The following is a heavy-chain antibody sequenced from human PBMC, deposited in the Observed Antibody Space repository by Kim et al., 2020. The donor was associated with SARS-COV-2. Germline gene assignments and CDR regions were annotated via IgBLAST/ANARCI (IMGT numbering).Heavy chain of an antibody. J-gene: IGHJ4*02. CDR1: GYTFTNHW. V-gene: IGHV5-51*01. CDR3: ARTYSSGLTVHIDY. CDR2: IYPGDSDT. D-gene: IGHD6-19*01. Sequence: GESLKISCEGSGYTFTNHWIGWVRQMPGKRLEWMGIIYPGDSDTRYSPSFQGQVTISADKSISTAYLQWSSLKASDTAIYYCARTYSSGLTVHIDYWGQGTLVTVSS.